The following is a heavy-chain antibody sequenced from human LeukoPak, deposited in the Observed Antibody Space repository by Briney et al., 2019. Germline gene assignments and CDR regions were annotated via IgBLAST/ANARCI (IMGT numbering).Heavy chain of an antibody. CDR3: ARAGVNYDSSGYFPDDAFDI. V-gene: IGHV3-21*01. Sequence: GGSLRLSCAASGFTFSTYSMNWVRQAPGKGLEWVSSISTSSTYIYYVDSVRGRFTISRDNAKNSLYLQMNNLRAEDTAVYYCARAGVNYDSSGYFPDDAFDIWGQGTMVTVSS. J-gene: IGHJ3*02. CDR1: GFTFSTYS. CDR2: ISTSSTYI. D-gene: IGHD3-22*01.